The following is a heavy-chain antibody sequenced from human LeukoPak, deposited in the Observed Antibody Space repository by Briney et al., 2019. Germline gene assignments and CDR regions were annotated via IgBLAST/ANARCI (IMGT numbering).Heavy chain of an antibody. CDR1: GGSFSGYY. Sequence: SETLSLTCAVYGGSFSGYYWSWIRQPPGKGLEWIGEINHSGSTNYNPSLKSRVTISVDTSKNQFSLKLSSVTAADTAVYYCARLSGGEYYFDYWGQGTLVTVSS. CDR3: ARLSGGEYYFDY. CDR2: INHSGST. V-gene: IGHV4-34*01. D-gene: IGHD3-16*01. J-gene: IGHJ4*02.